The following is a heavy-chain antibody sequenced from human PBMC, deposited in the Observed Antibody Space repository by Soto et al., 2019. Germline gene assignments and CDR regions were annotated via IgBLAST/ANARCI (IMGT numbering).Heavy chain of an antibody. CDR3: AREESGLFDY. CDR1: GDSLSSADYC. V-gene: IGHV4-30-4*01. CDR2: ICYSGST. Sequence: QVQLQESGPGLVKPSQTLSLTCTVSGDSLSSADYCWSWIRQAPGKGLEWIGYICYSGSTYHNPSLKSRTSMSVDTSKKQFSLKLPSVTAADTAVYYCAREESGLFDYWGQGRLVTVSS. J-gene: IGHJ4*02. D-gene: IGHD5-12*01.